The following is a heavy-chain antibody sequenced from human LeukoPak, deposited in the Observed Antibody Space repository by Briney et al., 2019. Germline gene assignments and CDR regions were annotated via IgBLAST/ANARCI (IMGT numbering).Heavy chain of an antibody. CDR3: AKDIDNSDYFDS. D-gene: IGHD3-22*01. CDR2: IRWDGATI. CDR1: GFTFDDYT. Sequence: GGSLRLSCAASGFTFDDYTMHWVRQVPGKGLEWVSLIRWDGATIYYADSVKGRFTVSRDNSKNSLYLQMNSLRTEDTALYYCAKDIDNSDYFDSWGQGTLVTVSS. V-gene: IGHV3-43*01. J-gene: IGHJ4*02.